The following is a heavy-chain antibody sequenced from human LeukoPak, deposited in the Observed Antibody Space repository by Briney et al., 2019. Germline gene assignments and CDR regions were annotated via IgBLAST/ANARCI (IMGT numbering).Heavy chain of an antibody. D-gene: IGHD2-2*01. J-gene: IGHJ5*02. CDR2: INPNSGGT. V-gene: IGHV1-2*02. Sequence: APVKVSCKASGYTFTGYYMHWVRKAPGQGLEWMGWINPNSGGTNYAQKFQGRVTMTRNTSISTAYMELSSLRSEDTAVYYCARVRYCSSTSCYRIDPWGQGTLVTVSS. CDR3: ARVRYCSSTSCYRIDP. CDR1: GYTFTGYY.